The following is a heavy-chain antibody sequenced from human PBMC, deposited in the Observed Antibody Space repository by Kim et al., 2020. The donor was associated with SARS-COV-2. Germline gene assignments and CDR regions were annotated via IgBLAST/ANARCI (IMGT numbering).Heavy chain of an antibody. CDR2: INHSGST. D-gene: IGHD3-10*01. V-gene: IGHV4-34*01. J-gene: IGHJ5*01. Sequence: SETLSLTCAVYGGSFSGYYWSWIRQPPGKGLEWIGEINHSGSTNYNPSLKSRVTISVDTSKNQFSLKLSSVTAADTAVYYCASLLGGSGSYYNPPPSNW. CDR1: GGSFSGYY. CDR3: ASLLGGSGSYYNPPPSNW.